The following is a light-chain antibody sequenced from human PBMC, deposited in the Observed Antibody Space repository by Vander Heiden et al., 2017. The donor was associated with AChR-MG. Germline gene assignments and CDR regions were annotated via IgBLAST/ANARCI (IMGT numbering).Light chain of an antibody. CDR3: AAWDGSLSRPV. CDR2: RND. V-gene: IGLV1-47*01. J-gene: IGLJ3*02. CDR1: SPNLGSNY. Sequence: SVLTQPPSVSGTPGQSVTISCSGSSPNLGSNYVYWYQQLPGAAPKLLIHRNDERPSGVPDRFSGSKSGTSASLAISGLRSEDEANYFCAAWDGSLSRPVLGGGTRLTVL.